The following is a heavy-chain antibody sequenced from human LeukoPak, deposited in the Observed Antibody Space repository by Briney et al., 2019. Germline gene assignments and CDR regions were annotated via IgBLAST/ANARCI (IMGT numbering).Heavy chain of an antibody. D-gene: IGHD6-13*01. CDR2: INPDTGGT. CDR3: ATHRKGAAAGSFFDY. Sequence: RASVKVSCKASAYTFTGYYIHWVRQAPGHGLEWMGWINPDTGGTYHEQRFQGRVTMTRDTSISTAYMEVSGLTSDDTAMYYCATHRKGAAAGSFFDYWGQGTLVTVSS. CDR1: AYTFTGYY. V-gene: IGHV1-2*02. J-gene: IGHJ4*02.